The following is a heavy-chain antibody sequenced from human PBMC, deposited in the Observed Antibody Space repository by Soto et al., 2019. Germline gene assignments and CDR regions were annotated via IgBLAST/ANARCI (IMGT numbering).Heavy chain of an antibody. CDR1: GFTFSSYG. D-gene: IGHD6-19*01. J-gene: IGHJ4*02. CDR2: ISYDGSNK. CDR3: ANLAWYVAVAGPSDY. V-gene: IGHV3-30*18. Sequence: GGSLRLSCAASGFTFSSYGMHWVRQAPGKGLEWVAVISYDGSNKYYADSVKGRFTISRDNSKNTLYLQMNSLGAEDTAVYYCANLAWYVAVAGPSDYWGQGTLVTVSS.